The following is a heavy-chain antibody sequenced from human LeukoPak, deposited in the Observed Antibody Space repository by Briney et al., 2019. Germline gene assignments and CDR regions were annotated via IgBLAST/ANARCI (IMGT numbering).Heavy chain of an antibody. Sequence: GGSLRLSCAASGFTFSSYAMSWVRQAPGKGLGWVSTISGGGIGTYYADSVKGRFTISRDNAKNSLYLQMNSLRAEDTAVYYCAREYYGDYDDAFDIWGQGTMVTVSS. CDR1: GFTFSSYA. CDR2: ISGGGIGT. CDR3: AREYYGDYDDAFDI. J-gene: IGHJ3*02. D-gene: IGHD4-17*01. V-gene: IGHV3-23*01.